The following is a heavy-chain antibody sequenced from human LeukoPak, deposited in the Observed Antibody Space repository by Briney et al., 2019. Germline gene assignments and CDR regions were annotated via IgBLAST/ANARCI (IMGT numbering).Heavy chain of an antibody. D-gene: IGHD2-2*02. V-gene: IGHV1-8*01. CDR2: MNPNSGHT. CDR3: ATVTRDCSRASCYNY. Sequence: ASVKVSCKASGYTFTSYDINWVRQATGQGLEWMGCMNPNSGHTGYAQKFQGRITMTRNTPISTAYMELSSLGSEDTAVYYCATVTRDCSRASCYNYWGQGTLVTVSS. J-gene: IGHJ4*02. CDR1: GYTFTSYD.